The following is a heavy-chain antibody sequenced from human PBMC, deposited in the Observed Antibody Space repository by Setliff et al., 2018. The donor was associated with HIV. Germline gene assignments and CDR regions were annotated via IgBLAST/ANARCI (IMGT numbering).Heavy chain of an antibody. D-gene: IGHD4-4*01. V-gene: IGHV3-30*18. CDR2: ISYDGSNK. CDR1: GFTLSSYG. Sequence: GGSLRLSCAASGFTLSSYGMHWVRQAPGKGLEWVAVISYDGSNKYYADSVKGRFTISRDNSKNTLYLQMNSLRAEDTAVYYCAKESGLYSNYKYYYYMDVWGKGTTVTSP. CDR3: AKESGLYSNYKYYYYMDV. J-gene: IGHJ6*03.